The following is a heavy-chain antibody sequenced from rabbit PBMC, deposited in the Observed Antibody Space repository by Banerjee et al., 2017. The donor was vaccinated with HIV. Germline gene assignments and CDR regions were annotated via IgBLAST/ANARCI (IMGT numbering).Heavy chain of an antibody. CDR1: RFTLSSYW. D-gene: IGHD1-1*01. CDR3: ARDIAGDGGYYFNL. Sequence: QSLEESGGDLVKPGASLTLTCTASRFTLSSYWMCWVRQAPGKGLEWIACIDAGSSGYTWYANWAKGRFTISKTSSTTVTLQMTSMTGADTDTYFCARDIAGDGGYYFNLWGQGTLVTVS. V-gene: IGHV1S40*01. CDR2: IDAGSSGYT. J-gene: IGHJ4*01.